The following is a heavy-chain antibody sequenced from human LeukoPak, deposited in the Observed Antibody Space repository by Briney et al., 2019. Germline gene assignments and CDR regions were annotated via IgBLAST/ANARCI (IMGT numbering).Heavy chain of an antibody. CDR2: IRYDGSNK. CDR3: AKGQTGY. CDR1: GFTFRNYA. J-gene: IGHJ4*02. V-gene: IGHV3-30*02. Sequence: PGGSLRLSCAASGFTFRNYAMSWVRQAPGRGLEWVAFIRYDGSNKYYADSVKGRFTISRDNSKNTLYLQLNSLRPEDTAVYYCAKGQTGYWGQGTLVTVSS.